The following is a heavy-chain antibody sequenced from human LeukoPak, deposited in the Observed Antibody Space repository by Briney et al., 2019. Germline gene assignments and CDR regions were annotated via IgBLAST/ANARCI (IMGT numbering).Heavy chain of an antibody. CDR1: GFTFSSYA. CDR3: AKDQVYSSSWYSYYYCGMDV. CDR2: ISGSGGST. Sequence: GGSLRLSCAASGFTFSSYAMSWVRQAPGKGLEWVSAISGSGGSTYYADSVKGRFTISRDNSKNTLYLQMNSLRAEDTAVYYCAKDQVYSSSWYSYYYCGMDVWGQGTTVTVSS. J-gene: IGHJ6*02. V-gene: IGHV3-23*01. D-gene: IGHD6-13*01.